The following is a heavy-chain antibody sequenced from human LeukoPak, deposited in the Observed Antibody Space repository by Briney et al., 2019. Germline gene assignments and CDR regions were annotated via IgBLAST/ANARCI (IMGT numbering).Heavy chain of an antibody. Sequence: GESLRLSCAASGFSVGNNYVTWVRQPPGKGLEWVSVIYTDGGTYYADSVKGRFIISSDSSKNTLYLQMNSLRAEDTAVYYCTDAVAGWGQGTLVTVSS. J-gene: IGHJ4*02. CDR1: GFSVGNNY. CDR2: IYTDGGT. V-gene: IGHV3-53*05. CDR3: TDAVAG. D-gene: IGHD4-23*01.